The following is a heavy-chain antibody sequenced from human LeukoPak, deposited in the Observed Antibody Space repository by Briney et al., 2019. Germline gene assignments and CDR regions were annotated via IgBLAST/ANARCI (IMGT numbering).Heavy chain of an antibody. V-gene: IGHV3-48*03. CDR2: ISSGGATI. Sequence: GGSLRLSCAASGFSFSTYEVTWVRQAPGKGPEWVSSISSGGATIYYADSVKGRFTISRDNANNSLYLQMNSLRAEDTAVYYCARSYNDFDYWGQGTLVTVSS. J-gene: IGHJ4*02. CDR3: ARSYNDFDY. CDR1: GFSFSTYE. D-gene: IGHD1-14*01.